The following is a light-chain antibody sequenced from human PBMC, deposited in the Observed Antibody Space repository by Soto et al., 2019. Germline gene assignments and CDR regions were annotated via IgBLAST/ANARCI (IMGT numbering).Light chain of an antibody. Sequence: DIVMTQSPESLAVSLGERATINCKSSQSVFYNPNNKNYLVWYQQKPGQPPKLLIYWASTRESGVPDRFSGSGSGTDFTLTISSLQAEDVAVYYCQQYNNWPWTFGQGTKVDIK. CDR1: QSVFYNPNNKNY. CDR2: WAS. CDR3: QQYNNWPWT. V-gene: IGKV4-1*01. J-gene: IGKJ1*01.